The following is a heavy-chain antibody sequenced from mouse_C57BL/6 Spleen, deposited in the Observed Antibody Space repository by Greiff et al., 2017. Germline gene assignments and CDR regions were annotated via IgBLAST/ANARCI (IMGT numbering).Heavy chain of an antibody. CDR2: IYPSDGNT. Sequence: QVQLQQPGAELVKPGASVKLSCKASGYTFTSYWMHWVKQRPGQGLEWIGRIYPSDGNTNYNEKFKGKATLTVDTSSSTAYMELISLTSEDSAVYYCARNGYGKPFAYWGQGTMVTVYA. D-gene: IGHD2-1*01. CDR3: ARNGYGKPFAY. CDR1: GYTFTSYW. J-gene: IGHJ3*01. V-gene: IGHV1-74*01.